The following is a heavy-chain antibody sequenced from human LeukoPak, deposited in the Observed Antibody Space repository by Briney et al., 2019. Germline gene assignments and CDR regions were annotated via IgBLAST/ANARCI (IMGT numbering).Heavy chain of an antibody. J-gene: IGHJ4*02. V-gene: IGHV4-34*01. Sequence: SETLSLTCAVYGGSFSGYYWSWIRQPPGKGLEWIGEINHSGSTNYNPSLKGRVTISVDTSKNQFSLKLSSVTAADTAVYYCARVAGSSWGQGTLVTVSS. D-gene: IGHD6-13*01. CDR1: GGSFSGYY. CDR2: INHSGST. CDR3: ARVAGSS.